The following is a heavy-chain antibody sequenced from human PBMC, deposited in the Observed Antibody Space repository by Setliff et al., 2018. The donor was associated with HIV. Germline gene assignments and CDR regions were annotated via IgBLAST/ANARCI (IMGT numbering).Heavy chain of an antibody. CDR3: ARDVFAYYYGSGSYIDY. CDR2: INPNSGGT. CDR1: GYTFTGYY. D-gene: IGHD3-10*01. Sequence: ASVKVSCKASGYTFTGYYMHWVRQAPGRGLEWMGWINPNSGGTNYAQKFQGRVTMTRDTSISTAYMELSRLRSDDTAVYYCARDVFAYYYGSGSYIDYWGQGTLVTVSS. J-gene: IGHJ4*02. V-gene: IGHV1-2*02.